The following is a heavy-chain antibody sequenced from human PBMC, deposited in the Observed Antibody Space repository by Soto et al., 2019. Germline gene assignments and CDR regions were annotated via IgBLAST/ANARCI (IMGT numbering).Heavy chain of an antibody. CDR2: IYYSGST. CDR3: ARVPGP. J-gene: IGHJ5*02. Sequence: QLQLQESGAGLVKPSQTLSLTCAVSGGSISSGGYSWSWIRQPPGKGLEWIGYIYYSGSTYYNPSLKCRVTFSVDRSNNQFSLTLSSVTAADTAGYYCARVPGPWGQGTLVTVSS. V-gene: IGHV4-30-2*01. CDR1: GGSISSGGYS.